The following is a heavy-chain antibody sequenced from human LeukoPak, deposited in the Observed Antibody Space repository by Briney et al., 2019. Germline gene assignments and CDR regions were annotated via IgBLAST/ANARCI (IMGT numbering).Heavy chain of an antibody. D-gene: IGHD5-24*01. V-gene: IGHV5-51*01. CDR2: IYPGDSDT. CDR3: ARLRDGYNAPELDY. CDR1: GYRFTSYW. J-gene: IGHJ4*02. Sequence: GEALEISLQGSGYRFTSYWIGWGRPMAGKGVGWMGIIYPGDSDTRYSPSFQGQVTISADKSISTAYLQWSSLKASDTAMYYCARLRDGYNAPELDYWGQGTLVTVSS.